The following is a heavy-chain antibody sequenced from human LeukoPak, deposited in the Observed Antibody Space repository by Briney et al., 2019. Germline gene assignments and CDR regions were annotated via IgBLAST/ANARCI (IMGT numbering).Heavy chain of an antibody. J-gene: IGHJ4*02. D-gene: IGHD3-22*01. Sequence: GGSLRLSCAASGFTFSSYAMSWARQAPGKGLEWVSAIVGSGSKTYYADPVKGRFTISRDNSKNTLYLQMNSLRAEDTAVYYCAKLRGIVVVNHFDYWGQGTLVTVSS. CDR2: IVGSGSKT. V-gene: IGHV3-23*01. CDR3: AKLRGIVVVNHFDY. CDR1: GFTFSSYA.